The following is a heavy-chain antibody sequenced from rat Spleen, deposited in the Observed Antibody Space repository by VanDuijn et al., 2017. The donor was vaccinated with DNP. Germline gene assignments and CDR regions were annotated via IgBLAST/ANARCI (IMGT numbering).Heavy chain of an antibody. CDR2: IGSDGYAP. J-gene: IGHJ2*01. D-gene: IGHD4-3*01. CDR3: VRWNSGHFDY. Sequence: EVQLVESGGGLVQPGNSLKLSCAASGFTFSDYYMAWVRQAPTKGLEWVAYIGSDGYAPYYGDSVKGRFTISRYNTKSTLYLQMNSLRSEDMATYYCVRWNSGHFDYWGQGVMVTVSS. CDR1: GFTFSDYY. V-gene: IGHV5-22*01.